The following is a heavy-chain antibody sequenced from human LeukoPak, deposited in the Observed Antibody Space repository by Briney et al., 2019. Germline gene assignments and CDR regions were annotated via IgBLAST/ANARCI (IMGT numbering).Heavy chain of an antibody. V-gene: IGHV5-51*01. J-gene: IGHJ6*03. Sequence: GESLKISCKGSGYSFTSYWIGWVRQMPGKGLEWMGIIYPGDSDTRYSPSFQGQVTISADKSISTAYLQWSSLKASDTAMYYCARHRTLEGYYYYMDVWGKGTTVTVSS. D-gene: IGHD1-1*01. CDR3: ARHRTLEGYYYYMDV. CDR1: GYSFTSYW. CDR2: IYPGDSDT.